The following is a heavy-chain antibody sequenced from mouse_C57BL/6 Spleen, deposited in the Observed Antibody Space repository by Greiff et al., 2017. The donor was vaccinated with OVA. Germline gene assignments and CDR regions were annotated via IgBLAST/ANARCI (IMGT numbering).Heavy chain of an antibody. Sequence: QVQLQQPGAELVMPGASVKLSCKASGYTFTSYWMPWVKQRPGQGLEWIGEIDPSDSYTNYNQKFKGKSTLTVDKSSSTAYMQLSSLTSEDSAVYYCARVYDGYYGYFDVWGTGTTVTVSS. CDR2: IDPSDSYT. D-gene: IGHD2-3*01. V-gene: IGHV1-69*01. J-gene: IGHJ1*03. CDR3: ARVYDGYYGYFDV. CDR1: GYTFTSYW.